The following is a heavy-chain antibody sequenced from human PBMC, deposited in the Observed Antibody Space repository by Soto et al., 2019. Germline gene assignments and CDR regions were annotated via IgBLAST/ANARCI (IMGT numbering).Heavy chain of an antibody. Sequence: GASVKVSCKVSGYTLTELSMHWVRQAPGKGLEWMGGFDPEDGETIYAQKFQGRVTMTEDTSTDTAYMELSSLRPEDTAVYYCATDSRMLGYDSSSLYYYYYGMDVWGQGTTVTVSS. CDR3: ATDSRMLGYDSSSLYYYYYGMDV. CDR2: FDPEDGET. D-gene: IGHD6-13*01. V-gene: IGHV1-24*01. J-gene: IGHJ6*02. CDR1: GYTLTELS.